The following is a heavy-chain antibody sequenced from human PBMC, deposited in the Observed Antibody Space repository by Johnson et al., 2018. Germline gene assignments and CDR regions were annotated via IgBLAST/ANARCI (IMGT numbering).Heavy chain of an antibody. D-gene: IGHD4-11*01. CDR2: ISKDGSNK. CDR3: AKGDNSQADYMDV. V-gene: IGHV3-30*18. Sequence: QVQLQESGGGVVQPGRSLRLSCVVPGFTFTNYGLHWVRQAPGKGLEWVAVISKDGSNKYYADSVKGRFTISRDNSKSTLFLQMNSLKSEDTAVYYCAKGDNSQADYMDVWGKGARFPVSS. CDR1: GFTFTNYG. J-gene: IGHJ6*03.